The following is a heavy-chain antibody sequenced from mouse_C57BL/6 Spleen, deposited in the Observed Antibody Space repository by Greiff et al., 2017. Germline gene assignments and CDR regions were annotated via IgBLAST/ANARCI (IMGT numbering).Heavy chain of an antibody. V-gene: IGHV7-3*01. CDR3: ARSLYSPFDY. D-gene: IGHD2-1*01. CDR2: LRNKANGYTT. J-gene: IGHJ2*01. CDR1: GFSFTDFY. Sequence: EVTLMVSGGGLLQPGGSLSLSCSASGFSFTDFYMSVVRPPPRKAPEWLGFLRNKANGYTTEYSASVKGRFTISRDNSHSILYLQMNALRAEDSATYYSARSLYSPFDYWGQGTPLTVSS.